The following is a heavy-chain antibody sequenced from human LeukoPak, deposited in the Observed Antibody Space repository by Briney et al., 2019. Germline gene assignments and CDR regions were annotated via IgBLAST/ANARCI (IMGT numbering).Heavy chain of an antibody. CDR1: GGSFSGYY. V-gene: IGHV4-34*01. CDR2: INHSGST. Sequence: SETLSLTCAVYGGSFSGYYWSWIRQPPGKGLEWIGEINHSGSTNYNPSLKSRVTISVDTSKNQFSLKLSSVTAADTAVYYCARERVGYCSSTSCFTDYYYYYMDVWGKGTTVTVSS. J-gene: IGHJ6*03. CDR3: ARERVGYCSSTSCFTDYYYYYMDV. D-gene: IGHD2-2*02.